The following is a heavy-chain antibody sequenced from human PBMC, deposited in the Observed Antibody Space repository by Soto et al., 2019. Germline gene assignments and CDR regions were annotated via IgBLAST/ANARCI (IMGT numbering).Heavy chain of an antibody. CDR3: VCDSMVGGVNPFYI. V-gene: IGHV4-31*03. J-gene: IGHJ3*02. Sequence: LSLTYNVSSGSTKRGPYYWSWTPQHPGGGLEWIGYIYYTGSAYYNPPLESRVTMAIDTSKSHFALKLISVTAADTAVYYCVCDSMVGGVNPFYISGRGTLVTVSS. D-gene: IGHD3-10*01. CDR1: SGSTKRGPYY. CDR2: IYYTGSA.